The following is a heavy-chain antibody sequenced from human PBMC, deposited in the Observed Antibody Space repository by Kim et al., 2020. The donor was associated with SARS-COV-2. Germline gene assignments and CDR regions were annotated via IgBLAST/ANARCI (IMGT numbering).Heavy chain of an antibody. CDR1: RGSFNKHY. CDR2: IYYTGTT. CDR3: ARRNPYSAYDSRGPHDS. Sequence: SETLSLTCTVSRGSFNKHYWSWIRQPPGKGLELIGSIYYTGTTNYNPSLKSRVTIFIDTSKNQFSLKLNSVTPADTAIYYCARRNPYSAYDSRGPHDSWGQGTLVTVSS. J-gene: IGHJ4*02. D-gene: IGHD5-12*01. V-gene: IGHV4-59*11.